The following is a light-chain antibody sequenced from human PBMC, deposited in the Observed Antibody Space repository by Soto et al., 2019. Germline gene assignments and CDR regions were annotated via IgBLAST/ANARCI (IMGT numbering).Light chain of an antibody. CDR2: DVT. J-gene: IGLJ1*01. V-gene: IGLV2-18*02. Sequence: QSALTQPPSVSGSPGQSVTISCTGTISDVGFYARVSWYQQPPGTARKLLIYDVTNRPSGVPDRFSGSQSGKTASLTISGLQAGDEADYYCSSYTSSSTYVFGTGTKVTVL. CDR3: SSYTSSSTYV. CDR1: ISDVGFYAR.